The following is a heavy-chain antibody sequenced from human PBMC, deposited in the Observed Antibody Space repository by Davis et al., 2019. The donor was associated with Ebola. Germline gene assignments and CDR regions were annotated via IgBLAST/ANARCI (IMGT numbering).Heavy chain of an antibody. CDR1: GDTVSSTA. CDR3: ARGWLRTGLDI. D-gene: IGHD5-24*01. J-gene: IGHJ3*02. CDR2: TYYNSKWFR. V-gene: IGHV6-1*01. Sequence: HSQTLSLTCAISGDTVSSTAWNWIRQSPSRGLEWLGRTYYNSKWFRDYAVSVKSRITINLDTSKNHFSLQLSSVTPEDTAVYYCARGWLRTGLDIWGQGTMVIVSS.